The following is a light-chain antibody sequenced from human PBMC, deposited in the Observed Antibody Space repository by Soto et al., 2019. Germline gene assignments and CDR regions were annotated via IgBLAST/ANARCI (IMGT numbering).Light chain of an antibody. Sequence: QTVVTQEPSFSVSPGGTVTLTCGLSSGSVSTSYSPSWYQQTPGQAPRTLIYSTNTRSSGVPDRFSGSILGNKAALTITGDQADDESDYYCVLYMGSGSVVFGGGTKLTVL. J-gene: IGLJ2*01. V-gene: IGLV8-61*01. CDR3: VLYMGSGSVV. CDR1: SGSVSTSYS. CDR2: STN.